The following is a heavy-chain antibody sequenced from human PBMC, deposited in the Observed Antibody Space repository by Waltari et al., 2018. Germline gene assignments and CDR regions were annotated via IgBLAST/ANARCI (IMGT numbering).Heavy chain of an antibody. D-gene: IGHD2-8*01. Sequence: QVQLVESGGGVVQPGRSLRLSCAASGFTFSSYAMHWVRQAPGKGLEWVAVISYDGRNKYYADSVKGRFTISRDNSKNTLYLQMNSLRAEDTAVYYCAGDLYSYYYYGMGVWGQGTTVTVSS. J-gene: IGHJ6*02. CDR1: GFTFSSYA. CDR3: AGDLYSYYYYGMGV. CDR2: ISYDGRNK. V-gene: IGHV3-30*01.